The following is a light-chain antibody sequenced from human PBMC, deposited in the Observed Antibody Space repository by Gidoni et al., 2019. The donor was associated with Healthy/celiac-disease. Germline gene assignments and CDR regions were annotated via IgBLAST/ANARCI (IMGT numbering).Light chain of an antibody. V-gene: IGKV1-39*01. Sequence: DIQMTQSPSSLSASVGDRVTITCRASQSSSSYLNWYQQKPGKAPKLLIYAASSLQSGVPSMFSGSGSGTDFTLTISSLQPEDFATYYCQQSYSTLRSFGGXTKVEIK. CDR2: AAS. CDR1: QSSSSY. J-gene: IGKJ4*01. CDR3: QQSYSTLRS.